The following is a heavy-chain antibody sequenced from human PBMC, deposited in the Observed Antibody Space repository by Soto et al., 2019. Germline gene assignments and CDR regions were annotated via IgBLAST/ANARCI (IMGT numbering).Heavy chain of an antibody. CDR3: ARDRLVPYSDGMDV. CDR2: IWFDGSKK. Sequence: QMQLVESGGGVVQPGRSLRLSCAASGFTFRGYGIHWVRQAPGKGLEWVALIWFDGSKKYYVDSVKGRFAVSRDNSKNTLYLQMISLRVEDTAVYYWARDRLVPYSDGMDVWGQGATVTVSS. J-gene: IGHJ6*02. D-gene: IGHD2-2*01. CDR1: GFTFRGYG. V-gene: IGHV3-33*01.